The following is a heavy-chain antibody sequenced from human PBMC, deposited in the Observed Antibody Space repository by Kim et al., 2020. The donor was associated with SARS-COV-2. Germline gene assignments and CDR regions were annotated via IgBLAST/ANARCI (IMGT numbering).Heavy chain of an antibody. CDR1: GYSFTSYW. J-gene: IGHJ6*02. Sequence: GESLKISCKGSGYSFTSYWIGWVRQMPGKGLEWMGIIYPGDSDTRYSPSFQGQVTISADKSISTAYLQWSSLKASDTAMYYCARHRENHDFWSGYYYYYYGMDVWGQGTTVTVSS. CDR3: ARHRENHDFWSGYYYYYYGMDV. V-gene: IGHV5-51*01. D-gene: IGHD3-3*01. CDR2: IYPGDSDT.